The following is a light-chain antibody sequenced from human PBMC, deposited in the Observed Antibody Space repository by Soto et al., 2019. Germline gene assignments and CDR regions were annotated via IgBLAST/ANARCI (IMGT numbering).Light chain of an antibody. CDR2: AAS. V-gene: IGKV1-9*01. CDR1: QGIRSF. J-gene: IGKJ1*01. Sequence: DIQLTQSPSFLSASVGDRVTITCRPSQGIRSFLAWYQQKPGKAPKLLIYAASTLQSGVPSRFSGSGSGTEFALTISSLQPEDFATYYCQQLNSYPRTFGQGTKVEIK. CDR3: QQLNSYPRT.